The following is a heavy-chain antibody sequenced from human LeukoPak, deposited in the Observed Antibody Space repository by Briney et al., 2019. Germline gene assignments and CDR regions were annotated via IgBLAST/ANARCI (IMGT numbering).Heavy chain of an antibody. V-gene: IGHV4-4*07. J-gene: IGHJ6*03. CDR1: GGSISSYY. CDR2: IYTSGST. D-gene: IGHD4-17*01. Sequence: SETLSLTCTVSGGSISSYYWSWIRQPAGKGLEWIGRIYTSGSTNYNPSLKSRVTMSVDTSKNQFSLKLSSVTAADTAVYYCARVSGDYSLYCYYYYYMDVWGKGTTVTVSS. CDR3: ARVSGDYSLYCYYYYYMDV.